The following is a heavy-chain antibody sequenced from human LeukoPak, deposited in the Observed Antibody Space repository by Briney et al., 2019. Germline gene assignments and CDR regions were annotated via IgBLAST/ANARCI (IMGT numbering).Heavy chain of an antibody. V-gene: IGHV1-18*01. Sequence: ASVNDSCKASGYTFTSYGISWVRQAPGQRLEWMGWISAYNGKTNYAQKLQGRVTMPTDTSTSTAYMELRSLRSDDTAVYYCARVVFSRGYDILTGRTYYFDYWGQGTLVTVSS. CDR2: ISAYNGKT. CDR1: GYTFTSYG. CDR3: ARVVFSRGYDILTGRTYYFDY. J-gene: IGHJ4*02. D-gene: IGHD3-9*01.